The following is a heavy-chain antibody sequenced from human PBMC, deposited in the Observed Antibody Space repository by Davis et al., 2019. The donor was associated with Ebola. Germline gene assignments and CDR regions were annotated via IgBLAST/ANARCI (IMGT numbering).Heavy chain of an antibody. CDR2: INHSGST. Sequence: SETLSLTCAVYGGSFSGYYWSWIRQPPGKGLEWIGEINHSGSTNYNPFLKSRVTISVDTSKNQFSLKLSSVTAADTAVYYCARGRSAGIDYWGQGTLVTVSS. CDR3: ARGRSAGIDY. J-gene: IGHJ4*02. CDR1: GGSFSGYY. V-gene: IGHV4-34*01.